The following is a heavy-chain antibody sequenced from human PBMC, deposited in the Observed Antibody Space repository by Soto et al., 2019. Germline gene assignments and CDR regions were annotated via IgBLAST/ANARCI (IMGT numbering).Heavy chain of an antibody. CDR2: IYHSGST. V-gene: IGHV4-4*02. J-gene: IGHJ6*03. D-gene: IGHD2-2*01. CDR3: ARGFCSSTSCLEYYMDV. CDR1: SGSISSSNW. Sequence: SETLSLTCAVSSGSISSSNWWSWVRQPPGKGLEWIGEIYHSGSTDYNPSLKSRVTISVDKSKNQFSLKLSSVTAADTAVYYWARGFCSSTSCLEYYMDVWGKGTTVTVSS.